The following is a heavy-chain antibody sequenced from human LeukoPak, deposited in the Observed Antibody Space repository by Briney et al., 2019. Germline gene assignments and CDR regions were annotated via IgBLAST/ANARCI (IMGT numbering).Heavy chain of an antibody. J-gene: IGHJ4*02. CDR2: ISSDGSDK. Sequence: GGSLRLSCAASGFTFSSYPMHWVRQAPGKGLEWVALISSDGSDKKYADSVKGRFTISRDNSKNTLYLQMHSLGVEDTAVYYCARDYPADYWGQGTLVTVCS. V-gene: IGHV3-30-3*01. CDR3: ARDYPADY. CDR1: GFTFSSYP.